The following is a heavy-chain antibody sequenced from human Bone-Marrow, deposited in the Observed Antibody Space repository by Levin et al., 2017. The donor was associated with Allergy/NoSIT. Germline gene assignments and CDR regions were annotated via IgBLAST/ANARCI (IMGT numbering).Heavy chain of an antibody. J-gene: IGHJ3*02. V-gene: IGHV3-7*01. CDR2: INPDESHK. D-gene: IGHD2-21*01. Sequence: LSLTCAASDFTFRIYWMTWVRQAPGKGLEWVANINPDESHKDFVDSVRGRFTISRDNAKNSVYLHMNSLRADDTAIYYCVTDKAYSTFDIWGQGTMVTVSS. CDR3: VTDKAYSTFDI. CDR1: DFTFRIYW.